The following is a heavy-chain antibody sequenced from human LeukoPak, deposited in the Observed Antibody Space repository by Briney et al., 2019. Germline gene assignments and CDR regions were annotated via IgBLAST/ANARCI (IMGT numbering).Heavy chain of an antibody. CDR3: ARGQVLTPRITIFGVVIIHWFDP. CDR1: GFTFSSYS. CDR2: ISSSSSYI. V-gene: IGHV3-21*01. J-gene: IGHJ5*02. D-gene: IGHD3-3*01. Sequence: TGGSLRLSCAASGFTFSSYSMNWVRQAPGKGLEWVSSISSSSSYIYYADSVKGRFTISRDNAKNSLYLQMNSLRAEDTAVYYCARGQVLTPRITIFGVVIIHWFDPWGQGTLVTVSS.